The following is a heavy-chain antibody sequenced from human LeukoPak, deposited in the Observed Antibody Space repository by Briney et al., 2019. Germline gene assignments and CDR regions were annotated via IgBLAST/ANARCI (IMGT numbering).Heavy chain of an antibody. CDR2: ISNDESTI. D-gene: IGHD7-27*01. CDR1: GFTFSSYW. J-gene: IGHJ5*02. V-gene: IGHV3-74*01. CDR3: ARDVGT. Sequence: GGSLRLSCAASGFTFSSYWMHWVRQAPGKGPVWVSLISNDESTIIYADSVEGRFTISRDNAKNTLYLQMSSLRAEDTAVYYCARDVGTWGQGTLVTVSS.